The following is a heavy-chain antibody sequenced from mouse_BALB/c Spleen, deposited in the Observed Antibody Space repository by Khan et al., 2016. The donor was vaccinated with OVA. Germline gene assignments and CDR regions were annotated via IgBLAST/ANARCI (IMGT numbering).Heavy chain of an antibody. CDR3: ARAGYGGFAY. J-gene: IGHJ3*01. V-gene: IGHV5-4*02. CDR2: ISDGGGCT. CDR1: GFSFSDYY. Sequence: EVELVESGGGLVKPGGSLKLSCAASGFSFSDYYMYWIRQTPEKRLEWVATISDGGGCTYYPDSVTGRCTITRDNAKNNLYLQMSSLKSEDTAIYYCARAGYGGFAYWGQGTLVTVSA. D-gene: IGHD1-1*02.